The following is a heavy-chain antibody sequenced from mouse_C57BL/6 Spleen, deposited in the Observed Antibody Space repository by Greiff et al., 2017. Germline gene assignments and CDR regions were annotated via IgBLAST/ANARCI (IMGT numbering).Heavy chain of an antibody. J-gene: IGHJ3*01. D-gene: IGHD2-4*01. CDR3: ARSGYDYDGAY. V-gene: IGHV1-85*01. Sequence: QVQLQQSGPELVKPGASVKLSCKASGYTFTSYDINWVKQRPGQGLEWIGWIYPRDGSTKYNEKFKGKATLTVDTSSSTAYMELHSLTSEDSAVYFCARSGYDYDGAYWGQGTLVTVSA. CDR2: IYPRDGST. CDR1: GYTFTSYD.